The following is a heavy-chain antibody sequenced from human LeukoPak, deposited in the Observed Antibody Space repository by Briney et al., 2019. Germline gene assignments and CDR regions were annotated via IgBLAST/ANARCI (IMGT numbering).Heavy chain of an antibody. Sequence: ASVKVSCKASGYTFTGYYMHWVRQAPGQGLEWMGWINPNSGGTNYAQKFQGRVTMTRDTSISTAYMELSSLRSEDTAVYYCARNPVGSWFDPWGQGTLVTVSS. CDR1: GYTFTGYY. CDR2: INPNSGGT. J-gene: IGHJ5*02. D-gene: IGHD4-23*01. V-gene: IGHV1-2*02. CDR3: ARNPVGSWFDP.